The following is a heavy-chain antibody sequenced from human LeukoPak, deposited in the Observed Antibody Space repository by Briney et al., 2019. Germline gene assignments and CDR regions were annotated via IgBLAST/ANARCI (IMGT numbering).Heavy chain of an antibody. Sequence: GGSLRLSCAASGFTVSSNYMSWVRQAPGKGLEWVSVIYSGGSTYYADSVKGRFTISRDNSKNTLYLQMNSLRAEDTAVYYCAREGIQLWTDYWGQGTLVTVSS. J-gene: IGHJ4*02. V-gene: IGHV3-66*01. D-gene: IGHD5-18*01. CDR3: AREGIQLWTDY. CDR2: IYSGGST. CDR1: GFTVSSNY.